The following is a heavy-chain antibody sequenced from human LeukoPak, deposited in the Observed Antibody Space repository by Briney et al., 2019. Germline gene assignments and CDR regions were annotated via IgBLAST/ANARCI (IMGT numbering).Heavy chain of an antibody. D-gene: IGHD2-8*02. V-gene: IGHV3-33*01. Sequence: GGSLRLSCAASGFTFSSYGMHWVRQAPGKGLEWVAVIWYDGSKKYYADSVKGRFTISRDNSKNTLYLQMDSLRAEDTAVYFCTRYNTGSVDYRGQGTLVTVSS. J-gene: IGHJ4*02. CDR3: TRYNTGSVDY. CDR1: GFTFSSYG. CDR2: IWYDGSKK.